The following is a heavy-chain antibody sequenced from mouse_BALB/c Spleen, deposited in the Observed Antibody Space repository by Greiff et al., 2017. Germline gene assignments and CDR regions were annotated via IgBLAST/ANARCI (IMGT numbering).Heavy chain of an antibody. CDR3: ARAQYYFDY. CDR2: IDPENSNT. V-gene: IGHV14-1*02. J-gene: IGHJ2*01. Sequence: VQLQQSGAELVRPGALVKLSCKASGFNIKDYYMHWVKQRPEQGLEWIGWIDPENSNTIYDPKFQGKASITADTSSNTAYLQLSSLTSEDTAVYYCARAQYYFDYWGQGTTLTVSS. CDR1: GFNIKDYY.